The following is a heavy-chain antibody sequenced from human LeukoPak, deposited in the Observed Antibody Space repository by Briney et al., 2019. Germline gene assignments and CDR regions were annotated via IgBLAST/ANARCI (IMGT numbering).Heavy chain of an antibody. J-gene: IGHJ4*02. D-gene: IGHD3-22*01. Sequence: PGGSLRLSCAASGFTFSSYWMSWVRQAPGKGLEWVANIKQDGSEKYYVDSVKGRFTISRDNAKNSLYLQMNSLRAEDTAVYYCARDSYGYYYDSSGYRVWGQGTLVTVSS. CDR1: GFTFSSYW. CDR2: IKQDGSEK. CDR3: ARDSYGYYYDSSGYRV. V-gene: IGHV3-7*01.